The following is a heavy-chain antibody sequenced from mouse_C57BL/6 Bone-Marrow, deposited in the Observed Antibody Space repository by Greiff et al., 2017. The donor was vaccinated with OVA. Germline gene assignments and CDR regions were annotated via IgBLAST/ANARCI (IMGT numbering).Heavy chain of an antibody. CDR1: GYTFTSYW. CDR2: IDPSDSYT. Sequence: QVQLQQPGAELVMPGASVKLSCKASGYTFTSYWMHWVKQRPGQGLEWIGEIDPSDSYTNYNQKFKGKSTLTVDKSSSTAYMQLSSLTSEDTAVYYGATLYYYGSSQAWFAYWGQGTLVTVSA. V-gene: IGHV1-69*01. J-gene: IGHJ3*01. D-gene: IGHD1-1*01. CDR3: ATLYYYGSSQAWFAY.